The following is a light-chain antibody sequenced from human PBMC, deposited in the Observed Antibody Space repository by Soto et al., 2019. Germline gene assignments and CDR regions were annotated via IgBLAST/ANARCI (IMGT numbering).Light chain of an antibody. CDR3: QQYNSYST. V-gene: IGKV1-5*03. Sequence: DIQMTQSPSTLSASVGDRVTITCRASQSISSWLAWYQQKPGKAPKLLIYKASSLESGVPSRFSGSRSGTEFTLTISSLQPDDFATYYFQQYNSYSTFGQGTKVEIK. CDR2: KAS. CDR1: QSISSW. J-gene: IGKJ1*01.